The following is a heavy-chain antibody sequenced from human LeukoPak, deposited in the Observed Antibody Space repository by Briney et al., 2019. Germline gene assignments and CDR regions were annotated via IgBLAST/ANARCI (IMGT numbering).Heavy chain of an antibody. J-gene: IGHJ5*02. Sequence: ASVKVSCKASGYTFSSYYMHWVRQAPGQGLEWMGIINPSGGSTSYAQKFQGRVTMTRDTSISTAYMELSRLRSDDTAVYYCARRYCSGGSCYLRWFDPWGQGTLVTVSS. D-gene: IGHD2-15*01. CDR1: GYTFSSYY. V-gene: IGHV1-46*01. CDR3: ARRYCSGGSCYLRWFDP. CDR2: INPSGGST.